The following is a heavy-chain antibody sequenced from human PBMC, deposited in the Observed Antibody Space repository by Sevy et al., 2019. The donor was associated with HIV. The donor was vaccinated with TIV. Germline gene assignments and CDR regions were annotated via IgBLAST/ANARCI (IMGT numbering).Heavy chain of an antibody. V-gene: IGHV3-13*01. D-gene: IGHD2-21*01. CDR3: VRGLQTHCDRTACPLDH. CDR2: IGTLGDT. CDR1: GFSFSGSD. J-gene: IGHJ5*02. Sequence: GGSLRLSCAGYGFSFSGSDMHWVRQPTGKGLEWISSIGTLGDTFYADSVKGRFTISRDNATSSLYLEISSLRAGDTALYYCVRGLQTHCDRTACPLDHWGQGTLVTVSS.